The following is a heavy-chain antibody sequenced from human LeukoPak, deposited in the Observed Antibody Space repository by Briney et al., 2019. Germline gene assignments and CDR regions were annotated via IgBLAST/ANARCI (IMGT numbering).Heavy chain of an antibody. CDR3: ARGETTDMAFDI. J-gene: IGHJ3*02. D-gene: IGHD4-17*01. Sequence: SETLSLTCTVSGGSISSSSYYWGWIRQPPGKGLEWIGSIYYSGSTYYNPSLKSRVTISVDTSKNQFSLKLSSVTAADTAVYYCARGETTDMAFDIWGQGTMVTVSS. V-gene: IGHV4-39*01. CDR1: GGSISSSSYY. CDR2: IYYSGST.